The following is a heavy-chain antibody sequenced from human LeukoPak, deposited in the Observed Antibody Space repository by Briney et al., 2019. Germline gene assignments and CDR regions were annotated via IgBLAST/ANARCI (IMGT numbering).Heavy chain of an antibody. V-gene: IGHV3-23*01. CDR3: AKADTSYYYYMDV. Sequence: GGSLRLSCAASGFTLSSYAMSWVRQAPGKGLEWVSAISDSGNTYHADSVKGRFTISRDSSKNTLFLQMNRLRPEDAAVYYCAKADTSYYYYMDVWGAGTTVTISS. CDR1: GFTLSSYA. J-gene: IGHJ6*03. D-gene: IGHD5-18*01. CDR2: ISDSGNT.